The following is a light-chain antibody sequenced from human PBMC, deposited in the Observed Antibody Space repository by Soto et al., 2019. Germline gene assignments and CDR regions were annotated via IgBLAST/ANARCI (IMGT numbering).Light chain of an antibody. CDR2: LND. Sequence: QSVLTQPPSVSAAPGQKVTISCSGSSSNIGNNYVSWYQQLPGTAPKLLIYLNDQRPSGVPDRFSGSKSGTSASLAISGLRSEDEADYFCAAWDGSLDGRFVFGTGTKVTVL. CDR1: SSNIGNNY. CDR3: AAWDGSLDGRFV. J-gene: IGLJ1*01. V-gene: IGLV1-47*02.